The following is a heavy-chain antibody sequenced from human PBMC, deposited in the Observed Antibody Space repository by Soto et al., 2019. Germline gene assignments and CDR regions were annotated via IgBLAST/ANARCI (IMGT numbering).Heavy chain of an antibody. V-gene: IGHV3-30*04. CDR1: GFSFRNYA. Sequence: GSLRLSCAASGFSFRNYAIHWVRQAPGKGLEWVAVISRDGSHKYYLDSVKGRFTISRDNSKDTVNLLMNSLRDDDSAMYYCARSRNSAVADSFDFWGQGTLVTVSS. D-gene: IGHD1-26*01. J-gene: IGHJ4*02. CDR3: ARSRNSAVADSFDF. CDR2: ISRDGSHK.